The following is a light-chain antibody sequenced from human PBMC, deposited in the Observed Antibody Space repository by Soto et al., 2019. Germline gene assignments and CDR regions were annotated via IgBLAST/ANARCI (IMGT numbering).Light chain of an antibody. Sequence: EIVLTQSPGTLSLSPGERATLSCRASQSVRNSYVAWYQRKPGQAPRLLIYGASSRATDIPGRFSGSGSGRDFSLTITRLEPEDFAVYYCQQYGSSPPTFGQGTKVEI. CDR3: QQYGSSPPT. CDR1: QSVRNSY. CDR2: GAS. J-gene: IGKJ1*01. V-gene: IGKV3-20*01.